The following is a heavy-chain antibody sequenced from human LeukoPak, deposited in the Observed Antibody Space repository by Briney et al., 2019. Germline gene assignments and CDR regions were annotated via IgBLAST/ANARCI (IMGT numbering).Heavy chain of an antibody. CDR2: IRGDGSEK. Sequence: GGSLRLSCAASGFILGSYWMSWVRQAPGKGLEWVANIRGDGSEKYYADSVKGRFTISRDNARNSVYLQMNSLRVEDTAVYYCARDPVEWEQLLDYWGQGTLVTVSS. D-gene: IGHD1-26*01. CDR1: GFILGSYW. J-gene: IGHJ4*02. V-gene: IGHV3-7*01. CDR3: ARDPVEWEQLLDY.